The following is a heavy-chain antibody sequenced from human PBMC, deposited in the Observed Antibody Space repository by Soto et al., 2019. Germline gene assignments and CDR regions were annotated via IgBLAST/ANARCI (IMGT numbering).Heavy chain of an antibody. D-gene: IGHD2-15*01. V-gene: IGHV3-7*05. CDR3: AKSLSATPGDS. CDR1: GFTVSSYW. J-gene: IGHJ5*01. Sequence: SCAASGFTVSSYWMSSVRQGPGKGPEWVANIKQDGSEIYYVDSVKGRFTISRDNAKSSLYLQMTSLRAEDTAVYHCAKSLSATPGDSLRQGTLDTVSS. CDR2: IKQDGSEI.